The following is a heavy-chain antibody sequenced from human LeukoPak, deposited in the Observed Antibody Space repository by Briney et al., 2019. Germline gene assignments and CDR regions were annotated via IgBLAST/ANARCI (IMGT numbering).Heavy chain of an antibody. Sequence: SQTLSLTCTVSGGSISSYYWSWIRQPPGKGLEWIGYIYYSGSTNYNPSLKSRVTISVDTSKNQFSLKLSSVTAADTAVYYCARDYSSGWPRLDYWGQGTLVTVSS. CDR2: IYYSGST. CDR1: GGSISSYY. J-gene: IGHJ4*02. CDR3: ARDYSSGWPRLDY. V-gene: IGHV4-59*01. D-gene: IGHD6-19*01.